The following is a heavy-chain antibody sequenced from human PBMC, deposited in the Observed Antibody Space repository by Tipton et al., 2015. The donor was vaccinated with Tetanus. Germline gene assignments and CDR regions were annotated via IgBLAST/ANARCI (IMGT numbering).Heavy chain of an antibody. CDR1: GFTFSSYA. CDR3: AKVPGEPSHGRIAAAPYFDY. J-gene: IGHJ4*02. Sequence: SLRLSCAASGFTFSSYAMSWVRQAPGKGLEWVSAISGSGGSTYYADSVKGRFTISRDNSKNTLYLQMNSLRAEDTAVYYCAKVPGEPSHGRIAAAPYFDYWGQGTLVTVSS. D-gene: IGHD6-13*01. V-gene: IGHV3-23*01. CDR2: ISGSGGST.